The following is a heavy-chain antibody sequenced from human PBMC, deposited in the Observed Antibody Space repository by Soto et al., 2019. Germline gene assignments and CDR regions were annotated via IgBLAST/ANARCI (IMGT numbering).Heavy chain of an antibody. J-gene: IGHJ3*02. D-gene: IGHD4-17*01. CDR2: IKSKTDGGTT. CDR1: GFTFSNAW. Sequence: EVQLVESGGGLVKPGGSLRLSCAASGFTFSNAWMSSVRQAPGKGLEWVGRIKSKTDGGTTDYAAPVKGRFTISRDDSKNTLYLQMNSLKTEDTAVYYCTTDQAVNAFDIWGQGTMVTVSS. CDR3: TTDQAVNAFDI. V-gene: IGHV3-15*01.